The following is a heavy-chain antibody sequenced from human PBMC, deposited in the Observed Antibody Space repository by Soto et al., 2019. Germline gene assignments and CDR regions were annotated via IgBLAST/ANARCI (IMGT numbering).Heavy chain of an antibody. CDR3: AKALTMASPNWFDP. CDR1: GYTFTSYG. CDR2: ISAYNGNT. Sequence: GASVKVSCKASGYTFTSYGISCVRQAPGQGLEWMGWISAYNGNTNYAQRFLGRVTISADDSTSTAYMELRSLTSDDTAVYYCAKALTMASPNWFDPWGQGTQVTVSS. V-gene: IGHV1-18*01. J-gene: IGHJ5*02. D-gene: IGHD3-10*01.